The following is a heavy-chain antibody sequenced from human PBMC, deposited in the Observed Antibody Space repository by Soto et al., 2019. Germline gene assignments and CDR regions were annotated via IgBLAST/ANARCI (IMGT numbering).Heavy chain of an antibody. Sequence: SXTLSLTCTVSGGSISSGGYYWSWIRQHPGKGLEWIGYIYYSGSTYYNPSLKSRVTISVDTSKNQFSLKLSSVTAADTAVYYCARTPDRLAIGMDVWGQGTTVTVSS. CDR3: ARTPDRLAIGMDV. D-gene: IGHD6-19*01. CDR2: IYYSGST. V-gene: IGHV4-31*03. J-gene: IGHJ6*02. CDR1: GGSISSGGYY.